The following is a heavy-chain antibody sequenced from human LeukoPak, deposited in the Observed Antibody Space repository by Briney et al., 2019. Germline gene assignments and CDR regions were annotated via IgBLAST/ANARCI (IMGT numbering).Heavy chain of an antibody. CDR2: IYTSGSA. Sequence: SETLSLTCTVSGGSISSYYWSWIRQPPGKGLEWIGRIYTSGSADYNPSLKSRVTMSVDTSKNQFSLKLMSVTAADTAVYYCARGPPPDFDYWGQGTLVTVSS. CDR3: ARGPPPDFDY. J-gene: IGHJ4*02. V-gene: IGHV4-4*07. CDR1: GGSISSYY.